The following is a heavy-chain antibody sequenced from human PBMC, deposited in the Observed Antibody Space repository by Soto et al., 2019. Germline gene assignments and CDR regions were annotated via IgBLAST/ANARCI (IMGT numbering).Heavy chain of an antibody. CDR3: AKGGGLSGSDYISSSYYFDY. Sequence: QVQLVESGGGVVQPGRSLRLSCAASGFTFSSYGMHWVRQAPGKGLEWVAIISYDGSNTYYADSVKGRFTISRDNSKNTLYLQMNSLRAEDTSVYYCAKGGGLSGSDYISSSYYFDYWGQGTLVTVSS. J-gene: IGHJ4*02. CDR2: ISYDGSNT. V-gene: IGHV3-30*18. D-gene: IGHD1-26*01. CDR1: GFTFSSYG.